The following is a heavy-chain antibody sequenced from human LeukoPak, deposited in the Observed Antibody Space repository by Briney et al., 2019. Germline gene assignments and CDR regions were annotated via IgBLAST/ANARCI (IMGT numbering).Heavy chain of an antibody. D-gene: IGHD4-11*01. CDR1: GFTFSSYA. V-gene: IGHV3-23*01. J-gene: IGHJ5*02. CDR2: ISGSGGST. Sequence: PGGSLRLSCAASGFTFSSYAMSWVRQAPGKGLEWVSGISGSGGSTYYADSVTGRFTISRDNAKNSLYLQMNSLRAEDTAVYYCARDYRGFDPWGQGTLVTVSS. CDR3: ARDYRGFDP.